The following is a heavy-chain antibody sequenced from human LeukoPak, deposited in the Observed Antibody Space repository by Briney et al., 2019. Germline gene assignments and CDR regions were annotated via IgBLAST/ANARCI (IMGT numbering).Heavy chain of an antibody. J-gene: IGHJ4*02. CDR3: ARGHGGNSRVWYYFDY. D-gene: IGHD4-23*01. CDR2: IYYSGST. Sequence: PSETLSLTCTVSGGSISNGGYYWSWIRRHPGKGLEWIGYIYYSGSTYYNPSLKSRVTISVDTSKNQFSLKLSSVTAADTAVYYCARGHGGNSRVWYYFDYWGQGTLVTVSS. CDR1: GGSISNGGYY. V-gene: IGHV4-31*03.